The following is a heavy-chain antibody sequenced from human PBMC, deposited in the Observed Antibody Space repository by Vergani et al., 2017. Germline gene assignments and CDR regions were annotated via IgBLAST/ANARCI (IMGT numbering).Heavy chain of an antibody. CDR2: IYYSGST. D-gene: IGHD1-1*01. CDR1: GGSISSSSYY. J-gene: IGHJ4*02. CDR3: ARGPPIETGRVWFFDY. Sequence: QLQLQEWGPGLVKPSETLSLTCTVSGGSISSSSYYWGWIRQPPGKGLEWIGSIYYSGSTYYNPSLKSRVTISVDTSKNQFSLKLSSVTAADTAVYYCARGPPIETGRVWFFDYWGQGTLVTVSS. V-gene: IGHV4-39*07.